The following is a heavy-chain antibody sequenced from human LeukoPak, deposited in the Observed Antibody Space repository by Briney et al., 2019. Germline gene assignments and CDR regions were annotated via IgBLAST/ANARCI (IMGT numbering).Heavy chain of an antibody. V-gene: IGHV7-4-1*02. CDR3: AREGEYEPACI. Sequence: ASVKVSCKASDYIFSGHFIHWVRQAPGQGLEWMGWINTNTGNPTYAQGFTGRFVFSLDTSVSTAYLQISSLKAEDTAVYYCAREGEYEPACIWGQGTLVTVSS. J-gene: IGHJ4*02. CDR1: DYIFSGHF. D-gene: IGHD3-10*01. CDR2: INTNTGNP.